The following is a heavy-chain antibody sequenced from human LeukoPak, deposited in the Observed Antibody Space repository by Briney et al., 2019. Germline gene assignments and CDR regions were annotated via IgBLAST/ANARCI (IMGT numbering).Heavy chain of an antibody. CDR1: GDSVSSNSAA. CDR3: ARVVVAPVAGTSYYYYYGMDV. Sequence: SQTLSLTCAIPGDSVSSNSAAWNWIRQSPSRGLEWLGRTYYRSKWYNDYAVSVKSQITINPDTSKNQFSLQLNSVTPEDTAVYYCARVVVAPVAGTSYYYYYGMDVWGQGTTVTVSS. V-gene: IGHV6-1*01. CDR2: TYYRSKWYN. J-gene: IGHJ6*02. D-gene: IGHD6-19*01.